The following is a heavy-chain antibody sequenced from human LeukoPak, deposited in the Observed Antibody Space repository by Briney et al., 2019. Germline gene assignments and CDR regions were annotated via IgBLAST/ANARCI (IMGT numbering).Heavy chain of an antibody. D-gene: IGHD1-20*01. CDR2: ISSSSSYI. CDR1: GFTFSSYS. J-gene: IGHJ4*02. V-gene: IGHV3-21*01. Sequence: PGGSLRLSGAASGFTFSSYSMNWVRQAPGKGLEWVSLISSSSSYIFYADSVKGRFTISRDNAKKSLYLQMNSLRAEDTAVYYCARPLSGTTDFDYWGQGTLVTVSS. CDR3: ARPLSGTTDFDY.